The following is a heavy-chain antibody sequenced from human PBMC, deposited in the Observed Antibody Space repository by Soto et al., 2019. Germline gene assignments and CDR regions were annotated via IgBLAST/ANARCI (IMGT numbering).Heavy chain of an antibody. CDR3: AGGGSGYDTSGRPSLYFEY. J-gene: IGHJ4*02. D-gene: IGHD3-22*01. V-gene: IGHV4-31*03. Sequence: SETLALTCIVSGDSISSGGDSWSLIRQPPRKVLEWIGYIYYSGSHYSTPFLKSRVTGSVDTSKNQFSRRLSSVTAADTAVYYCAGGGSGYDTSGRPSLYFEYWGQGSLGTVSS. CDR2: IYYSGSH. CDR1: GDSISSGGDS.